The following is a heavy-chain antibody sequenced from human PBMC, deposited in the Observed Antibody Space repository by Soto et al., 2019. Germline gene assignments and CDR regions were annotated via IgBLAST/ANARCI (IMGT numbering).Heavy chain of an antibody. CDR2: IIPILGIA. V-gene: IGHV1-69*02. J-gene: IGHJ5*02. CDR3: AAGYSSSWYNWFDP. CDR1: GGTFSSYT. D-gene: IGHD6-13*01. Sequence: QVQLVQSGAEVKKPGSSVKVSCKASGGTFSSYTISWVRQAPGQGLEWMGRIIPILGIANYAQKFQGRVTITADKSTSTADMELSSLRSEDTAVYYCAAGYSSSWYNWFDPWGQGTLVTVSS.